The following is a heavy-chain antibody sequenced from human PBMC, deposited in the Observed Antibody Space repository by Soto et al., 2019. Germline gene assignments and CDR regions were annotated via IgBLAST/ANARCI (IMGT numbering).Heavy chain of an antibody. CDR2: ITSSGGST. D-gene: IGHD5-18*01. CDR1: GFTFSTYD. CDR3: ANRDTSMIYRYYYGMDV. V-gene: IGHV3-23*01. Sequence: LRLSCAASGFTFSTYDMSWVRQAPGKGLEWVSAITSSGGSTYYADSVKGRFTISRDNSKNTLYLQMNSLRAEDTAVYYCANRDTSMIYRYYYGMDVWGQGTTVTVSS. J-gene: IGHJ6*02.